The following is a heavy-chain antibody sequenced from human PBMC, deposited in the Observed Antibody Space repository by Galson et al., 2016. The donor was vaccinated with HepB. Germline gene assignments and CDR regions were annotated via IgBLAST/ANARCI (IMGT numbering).Heavy chain of an antibody. CDR1: GDPMTRGDYY. V-gene: IGHV4-31*03. J-gene: IGHJ3*02. D-gene: IGHD2-8*02. CDR3: ARDCTGGTCKSGDYDTFDI. Sequence: TLSLTCTVSGDPMTRGDYYWNWIRQYPEKGLEWIGYIYHTGSTHYNPSLKSRITISVDTSKNQFSLKLTSVTAADTAVYFCARDCTGGTCKSGDYDTFDIWGQGTVVTVSS. CDR2: IYHTGST.